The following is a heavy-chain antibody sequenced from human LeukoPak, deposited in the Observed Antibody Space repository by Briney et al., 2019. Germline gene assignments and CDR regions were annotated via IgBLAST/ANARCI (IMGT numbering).Heavy chain of an antibody. CDR3: VRGRTDYYDYMDV. Sequence: SETLSLTCGVSGEPLSGYYWSWIRQPQGKGLEWNGDISESGSTNYSSSLKSRVTISVDPSKNQFSLKLTTMTAADTVVYFCVRGRTDYYDYMDVWGKGTTVTVSS. CDR1: GEPLSGYY. J-gene: IGHJ6*03. CDR2: ISESGST. V-gene: IGHV4-34*01.